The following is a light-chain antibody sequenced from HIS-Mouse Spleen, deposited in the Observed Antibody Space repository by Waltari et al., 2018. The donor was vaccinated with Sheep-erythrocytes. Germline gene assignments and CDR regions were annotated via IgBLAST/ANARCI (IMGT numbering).Light chain of an antibody. CDR2: QDS. J-gene: IGLJ3*02. Sequence: SYELTQPPSVSVSPGQTASITCSGDKLGDKYACWYQQKPGQSPVLVIHQDSKRPSGNPELFSGSSSGKTATLTISGTQAMGEADYYCQAWDSSTAWVFGGGTKLTVL. V-gene: IGLV3-1*01. CDR1: KLGDKY. CDR3: QAWDSSTAWV.